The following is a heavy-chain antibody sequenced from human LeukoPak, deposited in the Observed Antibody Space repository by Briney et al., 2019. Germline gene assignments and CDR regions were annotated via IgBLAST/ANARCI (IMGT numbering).Heavy chain of an antibody. D-gene: IGHD1-1*01. Sequence: SETLSLTCAVYGGSFSGYYWSWIRQPPGKGLEWIGEISHSGRTNYNPSLKSRVTISLDTSKNQVSLKLSSVTAADTAVYYCARALRTTTRLHYFDYWGQGTLVTVSS. V-gene: IGHV4-34*01. CDR1: GGSFSGYY. CDR3: ARALRTTTRLHYFDY. CDR2: ISHSGRT. J-gene: IGHJ4*02.